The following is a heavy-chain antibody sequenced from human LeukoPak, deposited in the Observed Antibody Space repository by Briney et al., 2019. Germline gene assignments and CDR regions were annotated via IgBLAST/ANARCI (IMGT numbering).Heavy chain of an antibody. CDR3: SRGQSISAVAV. CDR2: ISHSGTT. D-gene: IGHD6-13*01. V-gene: IGHV4-38-2*02. J-gene: IGHJ4*02. CDR1: GFSISSGHY. Sequence: SETLSLTCTVSGFSISSGHYWGWTRQPPGKGLEWIASISHSGTTFYNPSFESRVTISVDTSKNQFSLTVTSVTAADTAVCYCSRGQSISAVAVWGQGTLVTVS.